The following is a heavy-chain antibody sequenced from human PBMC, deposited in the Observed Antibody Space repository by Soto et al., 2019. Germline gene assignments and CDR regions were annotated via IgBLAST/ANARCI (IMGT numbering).Heavy chain of an antibody. CDR1: GFTFSNYT. V-gene: IGHV3-30*04. J-gene: IGHJ4*02. D-gene: IGHD3-10*01. Sequence: GGSLRLSCAASGFTFSNYTMHWVRQAPGKGLEWVALISYDEIDKYFADAVKGRFTISRDNSKNTLYLQMDSLRGEDTAVYYCAGRSGSSDYWGRGTLVTVSS. CDR3: AGRSGSSDY. CDR2: ISYDEIDK.